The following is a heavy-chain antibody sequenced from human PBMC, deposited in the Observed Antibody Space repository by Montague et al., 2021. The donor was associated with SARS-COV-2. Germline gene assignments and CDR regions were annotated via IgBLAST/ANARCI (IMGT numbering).Heavy chain of an antibody. Sequence: PALVKPTQTLTLTCTFSGFSLSTSGICVSWIRQPPGKALEWLARXDWDDDKYYSTSLKTRLTTSKDTSKNQVVLTMTNMDPVDTATYYCARSPRTLYFDYWGQGTLVTVSS. CDR3: ARSPRTLYFDY. V-gene: IGHV2-70*11. J-gene: IGHJ4*02. CDR2: XDWDDDK. CDR1: GFSLSTSGIC.